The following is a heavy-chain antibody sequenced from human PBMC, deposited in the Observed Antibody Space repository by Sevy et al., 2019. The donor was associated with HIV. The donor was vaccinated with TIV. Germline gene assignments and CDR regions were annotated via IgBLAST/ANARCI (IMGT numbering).Heavy chain of an antibody. Sequence: ASVKVSCKASGGTFSSYAISWVRQAPGQGLEWMGRIIPIFGTANYAQKFQGRVTITADESTSTAYMELSSLRSEDTAVYYCARDRAGIAAAGKAGIDYWGQGTLVTVSS. CDR2: IIPIFGTA. CDR1: GGTFSSYA. D-gene: IGHD6-13*01. CDR3: ARDRAGIAAAGKAGIDY. J-gene: IGHJ4*02. V-gene: IGHV1-69*13.